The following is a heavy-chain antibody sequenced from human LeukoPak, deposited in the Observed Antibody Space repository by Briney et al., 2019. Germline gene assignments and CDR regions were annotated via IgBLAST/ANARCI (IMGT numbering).Heavy chain of an antibody. V-gene: IGHV3-7*01. CDR1: GFTFFSYW. D-gene: IGHD3-22*01. CDR3: ARDGVVSPWPEYFQH. CDR2: IKQDGSEK. J-gene: IGHJ1*01. Sequence: GGSLRLSCAASGFTFFSYWVRWGRPAPGEGVGWGANIKQDGSEKYYVDSVKGRFTISRDNAKNSLYLQMNSLRAEDTAVYYCARDGVVSPWPEYFQHWGQGTLVTVSS.